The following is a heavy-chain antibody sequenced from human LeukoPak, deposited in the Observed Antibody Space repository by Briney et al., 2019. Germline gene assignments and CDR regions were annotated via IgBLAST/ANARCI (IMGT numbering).Heavy chain of an antibody. CDR1: GGSFRSYY. J-gene: IGHJ3*02. V-gene: IGHV4-59*01. Sequence: SETLSLXCTVSGGSFRSYYWSWIRQPPGKGLEWIGFVYYSGSTNYNPSLKSRLTMSVDTSKNHFSLQLRSVTAADTAVYYCARGFVGPAAISDAFEIWGQGRLVTVSS. CDR3: ARGFVGPAAISDAFEI. CDR2: VYYSGST. D-gene: IGHD2-2*02.